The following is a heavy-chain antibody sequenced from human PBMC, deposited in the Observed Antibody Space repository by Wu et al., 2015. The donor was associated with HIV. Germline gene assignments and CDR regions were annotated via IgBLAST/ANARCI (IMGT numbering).Heavy chain of an antibody. CDR1: AYSFIDHY. CDR3: ARAGGFCSGTSRLDL. V-gene: IGHV1-46*01. J-gene: IGHJ5*02. CDR2: VNPSSGST. D-gene: IGHD2-8*02. Sequence: QVQLVQSGAEVKRPGASVKISCKASAYSFIDHYIHWVRQAPGHGLEWVGIVNPSSGSTSYAQNFKGRVAMTRDTSTATVYMELSSPRSEDTALYSCARAGGFCSGTSRLDLWGQGTLVTVFS.